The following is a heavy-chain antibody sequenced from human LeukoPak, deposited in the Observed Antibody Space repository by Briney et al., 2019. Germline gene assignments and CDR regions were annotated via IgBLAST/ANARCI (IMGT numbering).Heavy chain of an antibody. CDR2: IKSETDGGTI. CDR1: GFTFSSSS. V-gene: IGHV3-15*01. D-gene: IGHD6-13*01. CDR3: TRRSAAAGRRYFDY. J-gene: IGHJ4*02. Sequence: GGSLRLSCAASGFTFSSSSISWVRQAPGNGLEWVGRIKSETDGGTIDNAAPVKGTFTTSRDDSENTLYLQMNSMTTEDTAVYYCTRRSAAAGRRYFDYWGQGTLVTVSS.